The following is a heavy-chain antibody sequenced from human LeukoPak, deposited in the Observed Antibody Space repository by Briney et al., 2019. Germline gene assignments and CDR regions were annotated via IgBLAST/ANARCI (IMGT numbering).Heavy chain of an antibody. CDR2: TSSSGSTI. CDR1: GFTFSSYE. CDR3: ARDHSEDTAMGTRDY. V-gene: IGHV3-48*03. Sequence: GGSLRLSCAASGFTFSSYEMNWVRQAPGKGLEWVSYTSSSGSTIYYADSVKGRFTISRDNAKNSLYLQMNSLRAEDTAVYYCARDHSEDTAMGTRDYWGQGTLVTVPS. D-gene: IGHD5-18*01. J-gene: IGHJ4*02.